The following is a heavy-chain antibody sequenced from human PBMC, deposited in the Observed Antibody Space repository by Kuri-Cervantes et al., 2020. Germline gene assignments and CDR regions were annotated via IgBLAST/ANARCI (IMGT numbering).Heavy chain of an antibody. CDR1: GGSISSSSYY. J-gene: IGHJ4*02. D-gene: IGHD6-19*01. CDR2: INHSGST. Sequence: GSLRLSCTVSGGSISSSSYYWGWIRQPPGKGLEWIGEINHSGSTNYNPSLKSRVTISVDTSKNQFSLKLSSVTAADTAVYYCARTVRSLSEFDYWGQGTLVTVSS. V-gene: IGHV4-39*07. CDR3: ARTVRSLSEFDY.